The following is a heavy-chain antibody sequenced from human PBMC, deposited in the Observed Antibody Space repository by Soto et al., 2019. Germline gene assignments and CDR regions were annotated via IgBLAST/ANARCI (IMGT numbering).Heavy chain of an antibody. J-gene: IGHJ5*02. CDR1: GFTFTSSA. CDR2: IVVGSGNT. Sequence: QMQLVQSGPEVKKPGTSVKVSCKASGFTFTSSAVQWVRQARGQRLEWIGWIVVGSGNTNYAQKFQERVTITRDMSTSTAYMELSSLRSEDTAVYYCAAAYYGSGSYWFDPWGQGTLVTVSS. CDR3: AAAYYGSGSYWFDP. V-gene: IGHV1-58*01. D-gene: IGHD3-10*01.